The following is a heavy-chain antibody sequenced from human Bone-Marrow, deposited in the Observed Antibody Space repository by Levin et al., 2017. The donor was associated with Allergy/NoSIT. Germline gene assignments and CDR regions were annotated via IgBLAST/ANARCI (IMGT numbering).Heavy chain of an antibody. CDR2: INPNSGAT. Sequence: ASVKVSCKASAYRFSDYHINWVRQAPGQGLEWMGRINPNSGATSYAHQFLGRVTMTSDASISTAYMELRGLRSDDTAMYFCAREADYGGNYWYFDLWGRGTRLTVSS. D-gene: IGHD4-23*01. V-gene: IGHV1-2*06. CDR3: AREADYGGNYWYFDL. CDR1: AYRFSDYH. J-gene: IGHJ2*01.